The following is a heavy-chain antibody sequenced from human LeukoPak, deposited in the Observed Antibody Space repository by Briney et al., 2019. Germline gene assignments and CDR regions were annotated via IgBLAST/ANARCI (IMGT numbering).Heavy chain of an antibody. V-gene: IGHV3-48*01. D-gene: IGHD1-26*01. Sequence: GGSLRLSCAASGFTFSSYSMNWVRQALGKGLEWVSYISSSSSTIYYADSVKGRFTISRDNAKNSLYLQMNSLRAEDTAVYYCARDLGELDDYWGQGTLVTVSS. CDR2: ISSSSSTI. CDR3: ARDLGELDDY. J-gene: IGHJ4*02. CDR1: GFTFSSYS.